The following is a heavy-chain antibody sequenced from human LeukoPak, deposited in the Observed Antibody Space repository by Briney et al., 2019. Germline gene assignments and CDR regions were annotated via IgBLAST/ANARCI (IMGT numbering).Heavy chain of an antibody. D-gene: IGHD6-13*01. CDR1: GYTFTSYG. CDR3: ARVEFDGVAAAGSLDY. V-gene: IGHV1-18*01. CDR2: ITDYSGNT. J-gene: IGHJ4*02. Sequence: GASVKVSCKASGYTFTSYGISWVRQAPGQGLEWMGWITDYSGNTNYAQKFQGRVTMTTDTSTSTAYMELRSLRSDDTAVYYCARVEFDGVAAAGSLDYWGQGTLVTVSS.